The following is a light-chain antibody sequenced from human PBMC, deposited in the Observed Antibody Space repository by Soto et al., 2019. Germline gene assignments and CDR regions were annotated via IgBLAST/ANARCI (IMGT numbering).Light chain of an antibody. CDR2: DDN. CDR3: GTWDSSLSVV. J-gene: IGLJ2*01. Sequence: QSVLTQPPSVSAAPGQKVTISCSGSNSNIENNHVAWYQQFPGTAPKLLIYDDNKRPSGIPDRFSGSKSGTSATLGITGLQTGDEADYYCGTWDSSLSVVFGGGTKLTVL. V-gene: IGLV1-51*01. CDR1: NSNIENNH.